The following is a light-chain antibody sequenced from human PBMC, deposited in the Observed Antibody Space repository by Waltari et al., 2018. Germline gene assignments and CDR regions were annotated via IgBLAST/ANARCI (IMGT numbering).Light chain of an antibody. V-gene: IGKV1-5*03. CDR2: QAS. Sequence: DIQMTQSPSTLSASVGDRVTITCRASQSIYIWLAWYQQKPGKAPNVLIYQASSLQNGVPSRVSGSGSGTEFTLTISSLQPDDFATYYCQQYNYYPYTFGQGTRLEIK. CDR3: QQYNYYPYT. J-gene: IGKJ2*01. CDR1: QSIYIW.